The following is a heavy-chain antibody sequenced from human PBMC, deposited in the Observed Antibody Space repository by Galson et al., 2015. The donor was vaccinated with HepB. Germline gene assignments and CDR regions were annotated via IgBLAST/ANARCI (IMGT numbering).Heavy chain of an antibody. V-gene: IGHV3-30*02. Sequence: SLRLSCAASRFTFSNYGMHWVRQAPGKGLEWVAFTRYDGSRKYYADSVKGRFTISRDNSNNTLDLQMNSLTTEDSAVYYCAKDRVEMATIGENVFDHWGQGTLVTVSS. CDR3: AKDRVEMATIGENVFDH. CDR2: TRYDGSRK. J-gene: IGHJ4*02. D-gene: IGHD5-24*01. CDR1: RFTFSNYG.